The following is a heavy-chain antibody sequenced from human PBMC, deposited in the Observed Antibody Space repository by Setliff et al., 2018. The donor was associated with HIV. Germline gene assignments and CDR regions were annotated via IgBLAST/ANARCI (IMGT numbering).Heavy chain of an antibody. CDR3: ARHAAGPDGPFDY. CDR2: IYITGDT. J-gene: IGHJ4*02. V-gene: IGHV4-61*09. D-gene: IGHD2-2*01. Sequence: SETLSLTCSVSGGSINRGTYYWTWIRQSAGKGLEWIGHIYITGDTDYNPSLKSRVTISVDTSKNQFSLTLTSVTATDTAVYYCARHAAGPDGPFDYWGQGTLVTVSS. CDR1: GGSINRGTYY.